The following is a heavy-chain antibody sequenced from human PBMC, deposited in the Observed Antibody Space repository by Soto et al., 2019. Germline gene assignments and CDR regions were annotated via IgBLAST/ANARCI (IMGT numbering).Heavy chain of an antibody. Sequence: SETLSLTCAVYGGSFSGYYWSWIRQPPGKGLEWIGEINHSGSTNYNPSLKSRVTISVDTSKNQFSLKLSSVTAADTAVYYCARGSRWFDPWGQGTLVTVSS. CDR1: GGSFSGYY. V-gene: IGHV4-34*01. CDR2: INHSGST. CDR3: ARGSRWFDP. J-gene: IGHJ5*02.